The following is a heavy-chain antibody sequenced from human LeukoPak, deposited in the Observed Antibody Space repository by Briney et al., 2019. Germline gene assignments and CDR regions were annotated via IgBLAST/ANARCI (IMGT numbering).Heavy chain of an antibody. Sequence: GGSLRLSCAASGFTFRDYYMSWIRQAPGKGLEWVSYISSSGSTIYYADSVKGRFTISRDNAKNSLYLQMNSLRVEDTAVYYCARGRFFDWFDYRGQGTLVTVSS. D-gene: IGHD3-3*01. CDR1: GFTFRDYY. J-gene: IGHJ5*01. CDR2: ISSSGSTI. CDR3: ARGRFFDWFDY. V-gene: IGHV3-11*01.